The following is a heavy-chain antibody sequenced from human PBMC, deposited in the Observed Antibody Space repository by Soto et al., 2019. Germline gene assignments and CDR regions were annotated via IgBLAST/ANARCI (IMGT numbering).Heavy chain of an antibody. Sequence: GGSLRLSCAASGFTFSSYAMSWVRQAPGKGLEWVSAISGSGGSTYYADSVKGRFTISRDNSKNTLYLQMNSLRAEDTAVYYCANLPYYYHSSGYPPFDPWGQGTLVTVSS. V-gene: IGHV3-23*01. CDR1: GFTFSSYA. J-gene: IGHJ5*02. CDR2: ISGSGGST. D-gene: IGHD3-22*01. CDR3: ANLPYYYHSSGYPPFDP.